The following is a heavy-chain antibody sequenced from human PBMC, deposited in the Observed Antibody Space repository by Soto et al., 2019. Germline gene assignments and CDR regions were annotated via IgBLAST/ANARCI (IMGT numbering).Heavy chain of an antibody. CDR1: GDSVSSNSAA. Sequence: KQSPTLSLTCAISGDSVSSNSAAWNWIRQSPSRGLEWLGRTYYRSKWYNDYAVSVKSRITINPDTSKNQFSLQLNSVTPEDTAVCYCARDALYCSSTSCRKYYFDYWGQGTLVTVSS. D-gene: IGHD2-2*01. CDR2: TYYRSKWYN. CDR3: ARDALYCSSTSCRKYYFDY. V-gene: IGHV6-1*01. J-gene: IGHJ4*02.